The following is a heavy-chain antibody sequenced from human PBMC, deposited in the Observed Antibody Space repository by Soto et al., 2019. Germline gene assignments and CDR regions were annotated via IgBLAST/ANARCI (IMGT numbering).Heavy chain of an antibody. D-gene: IGHD4-17*01. CDR2: ISCYNGDT. Sequence: QVQMVQSGTEVKEPGASVKVSCKASGYTFSSRGISWVRQAPGQGLEWLGWISCYNGDTFYAQKVQDRVTMTTDRSTSTAYLDLRNLRSDDMAVYYCAVGVDYGDYGYFDSWGQGTLVTVSS. CDR1: GYTFSSRG. J-gene: IGHJ4*02. CDR3: AVGVDYGDYGYFDS. V-gene: IGHV1-18*03.